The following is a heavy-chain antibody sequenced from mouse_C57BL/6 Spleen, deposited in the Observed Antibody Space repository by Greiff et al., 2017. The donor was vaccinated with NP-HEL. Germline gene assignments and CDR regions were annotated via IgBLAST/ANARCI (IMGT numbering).Heavy chain of an antibody. CDR1: GYAFSSPW. CDR3: AIGGSSYNY. J-gene: IGHJ2*01. V-gene: IGHV1-82*01. Sequence: VQRQQSGPERVKPGASVKISCKASGYAFSSPWMNWVKQRPGKGLEWIGRIYPGDGDTNYNGKFKGKATLTADKSSSTAYMQLSSLTSEDSAVYFCAIGGSSYNYWGQGTTLTVSS. D-gene: IGHD1-1*01. CDR2: IYPGDGDT.